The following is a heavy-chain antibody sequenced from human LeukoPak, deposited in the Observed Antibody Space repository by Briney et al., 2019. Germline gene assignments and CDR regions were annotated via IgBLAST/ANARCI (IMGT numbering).Heavy chain of an antibody. CDR1: GGSISSSSYY. D-gene: IGHD3-3*01. CDR3: AKDSPTALLRFLEWSSFDY. J-gene: IGHJ4*02. Sequence: SETLSLTCTVSGGSISSSSYYWGWIRQPPGEGLEWIGNIYYSGSTYYNTSLKSRVTISLDTSKNQFSLKLSSVTAADTAVYYCAKDSPTALLRFLEWSSFDYWGQGTLVTVSS. V-gene: IGHV4-39*07. CDR2: IYYSGST.